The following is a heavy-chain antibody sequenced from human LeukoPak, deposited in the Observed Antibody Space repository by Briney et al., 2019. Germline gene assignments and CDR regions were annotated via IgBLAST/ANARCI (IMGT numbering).Heavy chain of an antibody. CDR3: ACGYYDSSGSNWFDP. V-gene: IGHV1-69*05. D-gene: IGHD3-22*01. J-gene: IGHJ5*02. CDR1: GGTFSSYA. CDR2: IIPIFGTA. Sequence: SVKVSCKASGGTFSSYAIGWVRQAPGQGLEWMGRIIPIFGTANYAQKFQGRVTITTDESTSTACMELSSLRSEDTAVYYCACGYYDSSGSNWFDPWGQGTLVTVSS.